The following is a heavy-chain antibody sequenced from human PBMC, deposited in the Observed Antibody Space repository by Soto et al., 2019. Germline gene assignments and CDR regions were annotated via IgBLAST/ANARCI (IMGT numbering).Heavy chain of an antibody. CDR3: ARSMTGSLWCFDI. CDR2: MNPNSGNT. CDR1: GYTFKDYD. V-gene: IGHV1-8*01. D-gene: IGHD3-10*01. J-gene: IGHJ2*01. Sequence: QVQLLQSGAEVKKPGTSVRVSCRASGYTFKDYDINWVRRAPGQGLEWMGWMNPNSGNTAYARKLNDRITMTRSVSARTAVMELSSLTPEDTAVYYCARSMTGSLWCFDICGSGTQVTVSS.